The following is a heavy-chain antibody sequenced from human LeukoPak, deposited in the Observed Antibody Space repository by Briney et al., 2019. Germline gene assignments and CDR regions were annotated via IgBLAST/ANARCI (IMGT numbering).Heavy chain of an antibody. CDR3: ARDHDVVVPAAISLGWFDP. V-gene: IGHV1-46*01. CDR1: GYTFTSYY. J-gene: IGHJ5*02. Sequence: GASVKVSCKASGYTFTSYYMHWVRQAPGQRLEWMGIINPSGGSTSYAQKFQGRVTMTRDMSTSTVYMELSSLRSEDTAVYYCARDHDVVVPAAISLGWFDPWGQGTLVTVSS. D-gene: IGHD2-2*01. CDR2: INPSGGST.